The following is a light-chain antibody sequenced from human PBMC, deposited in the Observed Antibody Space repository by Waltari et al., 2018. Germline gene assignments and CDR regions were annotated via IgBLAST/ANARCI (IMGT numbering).Light chain of an antibody. V-gene: IGKV2-30*01. J-gene: IGKJ2*03. Sequence: DVVMTQSPLSLPVTLGQPASISCRPSQSLEYSDGNIYLNWFQQRPGQSPRRLIYKVSRRDSGVPDRFSGSGSGTDFTLRISRVEAEDVGLYFCMQGTNWPQSFGQGTKLEIK. CDR2: KVS. CDR3: MQGTNWPQS. CDR1: QSLEYSDGNIY.